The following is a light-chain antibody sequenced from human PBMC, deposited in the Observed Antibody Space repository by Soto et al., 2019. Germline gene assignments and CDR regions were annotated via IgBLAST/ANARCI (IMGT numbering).Light chain of an antibody. V-gene: IGKV3-11*01. J-gene: IGKJ2*01. CDR2: DAS. Sequence: IVLTQSPATLSLSPGERATLSCRASQSVDSYLAWYQQKPGQAPRLLIYDASNTATGIPARFSGSGSGTDFTLTISSLEPEDFATYYCLQHHSYPYTFGQGTKLEIK. CDR1: QSVDSY. CDR3: LQHHSYPYT.